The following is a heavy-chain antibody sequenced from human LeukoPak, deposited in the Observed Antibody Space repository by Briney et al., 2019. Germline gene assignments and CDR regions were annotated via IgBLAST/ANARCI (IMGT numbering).Heavy chain of an antibody. D-gene: IGHD2-2*02. Sequence: GGSLRLSCAASGFTFSSYAMHWVRQAPGKGLEWVAVISYDGSNKYYADSVKGRLTISRDNSKNTLYLQMNSLRAEDTAVYYCARGGYCSSTSCYTGYYYGMDVWGQGTTVTVSS. V-gene: IGHV3-30-3*01. J-gene: IGHJ6*02. CDR2: ISYDGSNK. CDR3: ARGGYCSSTSCYTGYYYGMDV. CDR1: GFTFSSYA.